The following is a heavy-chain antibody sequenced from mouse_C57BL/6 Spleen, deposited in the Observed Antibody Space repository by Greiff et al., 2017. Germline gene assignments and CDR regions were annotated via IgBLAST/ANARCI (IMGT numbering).Heavy chain of an antibody. Sequence: QVQLQQPGAELVRPGSSVKLSCKASGYTFTSYWMHWVKQRPIQGLEWIGNIDPSDSETHYNQKFKDKATLTVDKSSSTAYMQLSSLTSEDSAVYYGARDGYDAWFAYWGQGTLVTVSA. CDR1: GYTFTSYW. V-gene: IGHV1-52*01. J-gene: IGHJ3*01. D-gene: IGHD2-2*01. CDR3: ARDGYDAWFAY. CDR2: IDPSDSET.